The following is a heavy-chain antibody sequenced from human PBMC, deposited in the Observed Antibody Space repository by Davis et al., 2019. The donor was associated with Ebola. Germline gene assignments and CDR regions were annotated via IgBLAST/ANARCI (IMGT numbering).Heavy chain of an antibody. J-gene: IGHJ4*02. D-gene: IGHD6-13*01. Sequence: GESLKISCTDSVITFSSYAMTWVRQAPGKGLEWVSAISGSGGSTYYADSVKSRFTISRDNAKNSLYLQMNSLRDEDTAVYYCATQSWSYGGYWGQGTLVTVSS. V-gene: IGHV3-23*01. CDR3: ATQSWSYGGY. CDR2: ISGSGGST. CDR1: VITFSSYA.